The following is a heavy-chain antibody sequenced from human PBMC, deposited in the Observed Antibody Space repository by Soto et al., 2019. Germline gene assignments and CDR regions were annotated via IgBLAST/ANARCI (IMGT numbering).Heavy chain of an antibody. CDR3: ARDSLPETIFDY. CDR2: IYYSGST. J-gene: IGHJ4*02. Sequence: SETLSLTCTVSGGSVSSGSYYWSWIRQPPGKGLDWNGYIYYSGSTNYNPSLNIRITISVDTSKNQFSLTLISVTAADTAVYYCARDSLPETIFDYWGQGTLVTVSS. CDR1: GGSVSSGSYY. V-gene: IGHV4-61*01.